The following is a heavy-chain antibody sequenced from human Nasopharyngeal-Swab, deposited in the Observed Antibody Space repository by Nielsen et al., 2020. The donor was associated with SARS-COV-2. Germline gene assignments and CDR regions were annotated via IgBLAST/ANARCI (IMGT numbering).Heavy chain of an antibody. D-gene: IGHD3-22*01. V-gene: IGHV1-69*06. J-gene: IGHJ4*02. CDR1: GGTFSSYA. Sequence: SVKVSCKASGGTFSSYAISWVRQPPGQGLEWMGVIIPIFGTANYAQKFQGRVTITADKSTSTAYMELSSLRSEDTAVYYCARNRYNDSSGYYYYFDYWGQGTLVTVSS. CDR2: IIPIFGTA. CDR3: ARNRYNDSSGYYYYFDY.